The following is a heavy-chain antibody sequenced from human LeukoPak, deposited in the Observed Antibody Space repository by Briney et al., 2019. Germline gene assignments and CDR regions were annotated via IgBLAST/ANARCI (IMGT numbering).Heavy chain of an antibody. CDR1: GFTVSSNY. Sequence: GGSLRLSCAGSGFTVSSNYMSWVRQAPGKGLEWVSVIYGGVNTVYADSVQGRFTISRDNSKNTLYLQMSSLRAEDTAVYYCAKSPKTGFLFDYWGKGTLVTVSS. CDR3: AKSPKTGFLFDY. CDR2: IYGGVNT. V-gene: IGHV3-66*01. J-gene: IGHJ4*02. D-gene: IGHD1-1*01.